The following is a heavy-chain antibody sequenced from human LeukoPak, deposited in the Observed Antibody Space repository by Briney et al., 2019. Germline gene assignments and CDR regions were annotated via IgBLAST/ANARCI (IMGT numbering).Heavy chain of an antibody. Sequence: GGSLRLSCVASGSTFSSYAMSWVRQAPGKGLEWVSGITGGGGSTYYADSVKGRFTISRDNAKNTLYLQMNSLRVEDTAVYYCANHVGVTTHYYYYMDVWGKGTTVTVSS. CDR3: ANHVGVTTHYYYYMDV. V-gene: IGHV3-23*01. CDR2: ITGGGGST. CDR1: GSTFSSYA. J-gene: IGHJ6*03. D-gene: IGHD1-26*01.